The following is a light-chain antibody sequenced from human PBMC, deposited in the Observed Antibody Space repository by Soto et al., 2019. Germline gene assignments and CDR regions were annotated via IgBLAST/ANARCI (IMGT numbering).Light chain of an antibody. CDR2: DAS. V-gene: IGKV3-11*01. CDR3: QQRSNWPPYT. J-gene: IGKJ2*01. Sequence: EIVLTQSPATLSLSPGGRATLSCRASQSVSSYLAWYQQKPGQAPRLLIYDASNRATGIPARFSGSESGTDFTLTISSQEPDDFADYYCQQRSNWPPYTFGQGTKQEIK. CDR1: QSVSSY.